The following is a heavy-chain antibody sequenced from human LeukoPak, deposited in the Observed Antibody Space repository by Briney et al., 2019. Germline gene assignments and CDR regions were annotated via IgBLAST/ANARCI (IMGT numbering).Heavy chain of an antibody. V-gene: IGHV3-74*01. CDR3: ARGGICRSGGSCYSSIDY. CDR2: INPDGSDI. D-gene: IGHD2-15*01. CDR1: GFTFSDYW. Sequence: AGGPLRLSCAASGFTFSDYWMHWVRQTPGRGLVWVSRINPDGSDILYADSVKGRFTISRDNGKSSVSLQMDSLRVEDTAMYYCARGGICRSGGSCYSSIDYWGQGTLVTVSS. J-gene: IGHJ4*02.